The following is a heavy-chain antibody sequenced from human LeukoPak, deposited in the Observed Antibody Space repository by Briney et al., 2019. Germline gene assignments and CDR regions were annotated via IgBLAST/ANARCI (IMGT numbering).Heavy chain of an antibody. CDR1: AFTFSSYE. CDR2: IDSRGSTI. Sequence: GGSLRLSCAASAFTFSSYEMNWVRQAPGKGLEWVSCIDSRGSTIYYADSVKGRFTISRDNAKNSLYLQMNSLRAEDTAVYYCARERMATIFLNAFDIWGQGTMVTVSS. J-gene: IGHJ3*02. D-gene: IGHD5-24*01. V-gene: IGHV3-48*03. CDR3: ARERMATIFLNAFDI.